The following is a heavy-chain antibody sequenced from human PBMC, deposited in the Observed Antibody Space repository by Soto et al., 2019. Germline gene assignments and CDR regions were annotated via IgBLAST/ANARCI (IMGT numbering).Heavy chain of an antibody. D-gene: IGHD3-22*01. V-gene: IGHV3-72*01. CDR2: TRNKANSYTT. J-gene: IGHJ4*02. CDR3: ASYGYDSSGYFHPY. CDR1: GFTFSDHY. Sequence: EVQLVESGGGLVQPGGSLRLSCAASGFTFSDHYMDWVRQAPGKGLEWVGRTRNKANSYTTEYAASVKGRFTISRDDSNNSLYLQMNSLKTEDTAVYYCASYGYDSSGYFHPYWGQGTLVTVSS.